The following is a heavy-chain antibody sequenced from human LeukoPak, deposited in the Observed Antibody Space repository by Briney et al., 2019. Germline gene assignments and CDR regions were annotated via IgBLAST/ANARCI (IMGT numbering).Heavy chain of an antibody. CDR3: AKDRPSYSGYDYEGY. CDR2: ISGGVACT. J-gene: IGHJ4*02. D-gene: IGHD5-12*01. V-gene: IGHV3-23*01. Sequence: GGSLRLSCAASGSTFSSYAMSWVRQAPGKGLEWVLAISGGVACTNYADSVKGRFTISRENSKNTLYLQMNSLRAEDTAVYYCAKDRPSYSGYDYEGYWGQGTLVTVSS. CDR1: GSTFSSYA.